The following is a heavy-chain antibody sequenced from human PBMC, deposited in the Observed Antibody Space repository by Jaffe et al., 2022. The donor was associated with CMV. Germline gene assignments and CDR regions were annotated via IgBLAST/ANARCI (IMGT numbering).Heavy chain of an antibody. D-gene: IGHD2-15*01. CDR3: ARLRAPWVAATPDNWFDP. J-gene: IGHJ5*02. CDR1: GYTFTSYG. V-gene: IGHV1-18*04. CDR2: ISAYNGNT. Sequence: QVQLVQSGAEVKKPGASVKVSCKASGYTFTSYGISWVRQAPGQGLEWMGWISAYNGNTNYAQKLQGRVTMTTDTSTSTAYMELRSLRSDDTAVYYCARLRAPWVAATPDNWFDPWGQGTLVTVSS.